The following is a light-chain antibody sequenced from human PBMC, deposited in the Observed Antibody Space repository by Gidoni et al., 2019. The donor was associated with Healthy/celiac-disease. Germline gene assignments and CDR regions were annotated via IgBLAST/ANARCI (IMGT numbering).Light chain of an antibody. J-gene: IGKJ3*01. V-gene: IGKV3-15*01. CDR2: GAS. CDR3: QQYNNWPLT. CDR1: QSVSSN. Sequence: EIVMTQSPATLSVSPGARATLSCRASQSVSSNLAWYQQKPGQAPRLLIYGASTRATGIPARFSGSGSGTEFTLTISSLQSEDFAVYYCQQYNNWPLTFGPXTKVDIK.